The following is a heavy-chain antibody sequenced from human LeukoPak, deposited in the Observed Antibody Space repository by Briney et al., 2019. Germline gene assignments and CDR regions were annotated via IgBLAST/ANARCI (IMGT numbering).Heavy chain of an antibody. Sequence: GASVKVSCKASGYTFTGYYMHWVRQAPGQGLEWMGWINPNSGGTNYAQKFQGRVTMTRDTSISTAYMELSRLRSDDTAVYYCGRDVGGVAARNWFDPWGRETLVTVSS. CDR1: GYTFTGYY. V-gene: IGHV1-2*02. D-gene: IGHD2-15*01. CDR3: GRDVGGVAARNWFDP. CDR2: INPNSGGT. J-gene: IGHJ5*02.